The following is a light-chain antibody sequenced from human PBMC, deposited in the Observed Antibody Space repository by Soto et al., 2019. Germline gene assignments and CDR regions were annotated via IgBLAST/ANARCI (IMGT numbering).Light chain of an antibody. Sequence: QSVLTQPPSASGTPGQRVTMSCSGSSSNIGSNYVYWYQQLQGTAPKLLIYRNNQRPSGVPDRFSGSKSGTSASLAISGLRSEDEADYYCAAWDDSLSGVVFGGGTTLTVL. V-gene: IGLV1-47*01. CDR2: RNN. J-gene: IGLJ2*01. CDR1: SSNIGSNY. CDR3: AAWDDSLSGVV.